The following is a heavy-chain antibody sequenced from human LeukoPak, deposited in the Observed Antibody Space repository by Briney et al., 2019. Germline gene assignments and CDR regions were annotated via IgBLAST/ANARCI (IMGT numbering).Heavy chain of an antibody. CDR1: GFTFSSYW. V-gene: IGHV3-7*01. CDR3: ARVLGYDFWSGYPYYFDY. Sequence: PGGSLRLSCAASGFTFSSYWMSWVRQAPEKGLEWVANIRQDGSEKYYVDSVKGRFTISRDNAKNSLYLQMNSLRAEDTAVYYCARVLGYDFWSGYPYYFDYWGQGTLVTVSS. D-gene: IGHD3-3*01. CDR2: IRQDGSEK. J-gene: IGHJ4*02.